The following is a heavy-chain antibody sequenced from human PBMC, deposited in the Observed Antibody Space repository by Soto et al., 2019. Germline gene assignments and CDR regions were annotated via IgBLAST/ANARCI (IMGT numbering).Heavy chain of an antibody. D-gene: IGHD3-3*01. J-gene: IGHJ4*02. Sequence: QVQLVESGGGVVQPGRSLRLSCAASGFTFSSYGMHWVRQTPGKGLEWVAIISSDGSNQHYADPVKGRFTIARDDSKNTLFLQMNSLRAEDTALYYCAKETPTHWNFDYWGQGTLVTVSS. V-gene: IGHV3-30*18. CDR3: AKETPTHWNFDY. CDR2: ISSDGSNQ. CDR1: GFTFSSYG.